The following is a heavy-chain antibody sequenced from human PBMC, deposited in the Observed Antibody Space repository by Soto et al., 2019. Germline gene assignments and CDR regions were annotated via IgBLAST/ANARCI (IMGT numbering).Heavy chain of an antibody. Sequence: QVQLVESGGGVVQPGRSLRLSCAASGFPFTTYGMHWVREGPGKGLEWVAVISYDGSTKYYADSVKGRFTISRDNSKNTLYLQMNNLRPEDTALYFCVGGQYYFDSRGQGTLVTVSP. CDR3: VGGQYYFDS. V-gene: IGHV3-30*03. J-gene: IGHJ4*02. CDR1: GFPFTTYG. D-gene: IGHD3-10*01. CDR2: ISYDGSTK.